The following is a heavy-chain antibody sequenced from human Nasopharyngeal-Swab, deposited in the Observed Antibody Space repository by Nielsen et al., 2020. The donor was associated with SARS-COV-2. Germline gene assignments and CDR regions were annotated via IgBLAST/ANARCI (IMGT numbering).Heavy chain of an antibody. CDR1: GGSFSGYH. V-gene: IGHV4-34*01. D-gene: IGHD3-22*01. CDR3: ARDHYYDSSSYYPFRKRYYYGMDV. Sequence: SETLSLTCAVYGGSFSGYHWSWIRQPPGKGLECIGEIHHSGSTNYNPSLKSRVTISLDTSKNQFSLKLSSVTAADTAVYYCARDHYYDSSSYYPFRKRYYYGMDVWGQGTTVTVSS. J-gene: IGHJ6*02. CDR2: IHHSGST.